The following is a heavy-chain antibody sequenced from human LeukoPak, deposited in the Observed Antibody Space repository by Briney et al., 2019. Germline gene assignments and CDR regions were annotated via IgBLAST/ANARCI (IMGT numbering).Heavy chain of an antibody. Sequence: SETLSLTCTVSGGSISSYYWSWIRQPPGKGLEWIGYIYYSGSTKYNPSLKSRVTISVDTSKNQFSLKLSSVTAADTAVYYCASDYGGNSGLFDCWGQGTLVTVSS. CDR2: IYYSGST. D-gene: IGHD4-23*01. J-gene: IGHJ4*02. V-gene: IGHV4-59*01. CDR1: GGSISSYY. CDR3: ASDYGGNSGLFDC.